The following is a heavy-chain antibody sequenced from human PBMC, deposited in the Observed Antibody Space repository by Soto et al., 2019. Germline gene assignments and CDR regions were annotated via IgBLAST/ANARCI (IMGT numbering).Heavy chain of an antibody. CDR2: VIPVFNTS. CDR3: ARGDEMTAVTIFEY. V-gene: IGHV1-69*01. J-gene: IGHJ4*02. D-gene: IGHD4-17*01. CDR1: GGAFGRYS. Sequence: QVQLEQSGPEVKRPGTAVKVSCKASGGAFGRYSVSWVRQAPGQGLEWIGGVIPVFNTSNYSLTVQGRVGIFADLSTNTVLMELRSLRSEDTALYYCARGDEMTAVTIFEYWGQGTLVTVSS.